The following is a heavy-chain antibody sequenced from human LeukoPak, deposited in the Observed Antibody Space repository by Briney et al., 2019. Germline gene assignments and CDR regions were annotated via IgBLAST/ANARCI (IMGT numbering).Heavy chain of an antibody. D-gene: IGHD4/OR15-4a*01. CDR1: GFTFSTYA. CDR2: ISGTGGST. Sequence: GGSLRLSCAASGFTFSTYAMTWVRQAPGKGLEWVSLISGTGGSTYYADSVKGRFTISRDNSKNTLYLQMNGLRAEDTAMYYCAKVSLNMVNDAFDIWGQGTMVSVSS. J-gene: IGHJ3*02. V-gene: IGHV3-23*01. CDR3: AKVSLNMVNDAFDI.